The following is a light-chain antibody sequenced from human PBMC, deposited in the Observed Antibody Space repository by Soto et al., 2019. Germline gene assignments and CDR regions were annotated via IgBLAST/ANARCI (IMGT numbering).Light chain of an antibody. Sequence: EIVMTQSPATLSVSPGERATLSCRASQSISNTLAWFQQKPGQGPRLLIYGASTRATGIPARFSGSGSGTEFTLTISSLEPEDSAVYYCQQRSYGYTFGQGTKLEI. CDR1: QSISNT. V-gene: IGKV3-15*01. J-gene: IGKJ2*01. CDR3: QQRSYGYT. CDR2: GAS.